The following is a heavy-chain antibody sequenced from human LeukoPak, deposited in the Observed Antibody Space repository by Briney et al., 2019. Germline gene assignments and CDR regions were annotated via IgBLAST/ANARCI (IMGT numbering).Heavy chain of an antibody. CDR1: GFTFSSYN. CDR2: ISDSSNYI. V-gene: IGHV3-21*01. Sequence: GGSLRLSCAASGFTFSSYNMNWVRQAPGKGLEWVSCISDSSNYIYYADSVRGRFTISRDNAKNSLYLQMNSLRAEDTAVYYCARDFTDSSGWHYDAFDIWGQGTMVTVSS. J-gene: IGHJ3*02. D-gene: IGHD6-19*01. CDR3: ARDFTDSSGWHYDAFDI.